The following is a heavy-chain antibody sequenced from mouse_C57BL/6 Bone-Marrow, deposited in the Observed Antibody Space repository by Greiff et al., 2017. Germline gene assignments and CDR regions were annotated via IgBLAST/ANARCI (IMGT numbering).Heavy chain of an antibody. V-gene: IGHV1-50*01. Sequence: QVQLQQPGAELVKPGASVKLSCKASGYTFTSYWMQWVKQRPGQGLEWIGEIDPSDSYTNFNQKFKGKATLTVDKSSSTAYMQLSSLTSEDSAVYYCARSHYENYDAMDYWGQGTSVTVSS. CDR2: IDPSDSYT. D-gene: IGHD2-1*01. CDR1: GYTFTSYW. J-gene: IGHJ4*01. CDR3: ARSHYENYDAMDY.